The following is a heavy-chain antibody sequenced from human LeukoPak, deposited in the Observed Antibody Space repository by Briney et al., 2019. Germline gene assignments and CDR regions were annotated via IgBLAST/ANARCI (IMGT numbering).Heavy chain of an antibody. Sequence: GASVKVSCKASGYTFTSYYMHWVRQAPGQGLEWMGIINPSGGSTSYAQKFQGRVTMTRDTSTSTVYMELSSLRSEDTAVYYCAGDLSGITPPWSGFDPWGQGTLVTVSS. CDR3: AGDLSGITPPWSGFDP. CDR1: GYTFTSYY. V-gene: IGHV1-46*01. D-gene: IGHD1-20*01. CDR2: INPSGGST. J-gene: IGHJ5*02.